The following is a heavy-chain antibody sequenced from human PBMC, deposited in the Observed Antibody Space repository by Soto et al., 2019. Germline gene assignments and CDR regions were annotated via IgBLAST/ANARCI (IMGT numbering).Heavy chain of an antibody. D-gene: IGHD6-13*01. CDR3: ARRQAAAGDDDLTFDY. V-gene: IGHV5-10-1*01. CDR2: IDPSDSYT. J-gene: IGHJ4*02. Sequence: EVQLVQSGAEVKKPGESLRISCKGSGYSFTSYWISWVRQMPGKGLEWMGRIDPSDSYTNYSPSFQGHVTTSADKSISTAYLQWRSLKASDTAMYYCARRQAAAGDDDLTFDYWGQGTLVTVSS. CDR1: GYSFTSYW.